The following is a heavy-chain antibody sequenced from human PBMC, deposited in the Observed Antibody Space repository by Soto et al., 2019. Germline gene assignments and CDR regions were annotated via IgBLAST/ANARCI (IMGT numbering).Heavy chain of an antibody. CDR2: IIPIFGTA. CDR3: ARELSGSYSRYYYYGMDV. D-gene: IGHD1-26*01. V-gene: IGHV1-69*13. Sequence: SVKVSCKASGGTFSSYAISWVRQAPGQGLEWMGGIIPIFGTANYAQKFQGRVTITADESTSTAYMELSSLRSEDTAVYDCARELSGSYSRYYYYGMDVWGQGTTVTVSS. J-gene: IGHJ6*02. CDR1: GGTFSSYA.